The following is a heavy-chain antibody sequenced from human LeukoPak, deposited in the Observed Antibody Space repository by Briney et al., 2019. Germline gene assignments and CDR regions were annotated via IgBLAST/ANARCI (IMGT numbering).Heavy chain of an antibody. V-gene: IGHV1-3*01. CDR3: ARGIWNSGLYGPYYFDY. Sequence: ASVNVSCKASGYTFINHALQWVRQAPGQRLEWMGWINAGNGNTKYSQKFQGRVTITRDTSATTAYMELISLRSEDTAVYYCARGIWNSGLYGPYYFDYWGQGTLVTVSS. CDR2: INAGNGNT. CDR1: GYTFINHA. D-gene: IGHD1/OR15-1a*01. J-gene: IGHJ4*02.